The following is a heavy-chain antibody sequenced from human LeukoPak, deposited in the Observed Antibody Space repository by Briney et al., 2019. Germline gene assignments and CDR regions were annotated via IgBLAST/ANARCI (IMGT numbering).Heavy chain of an antibody. CDR2: IYSGGTT. D-gene: IGHD1-26*01. CDR3: ARDPGASPSCYYNAMDV. CDR1: GFTVNTNY. J-gene: IGHJ6*02. V-gene: IGHV3-53*05. Sequence: GGPLRLSCAASGFTVNTNYMSWVRQAPGKGLEWVSVIYSGGTTDYADSVKGRFTISRDDSKNTVYLQMGSLRAEDMAVYYCARDPGASPSCYYNAMDVWGQGTTVTVSS.